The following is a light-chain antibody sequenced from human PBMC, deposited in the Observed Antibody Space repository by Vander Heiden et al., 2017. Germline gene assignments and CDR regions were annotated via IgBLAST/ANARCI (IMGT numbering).Light chain of an antibody. Sequence: IVMTQSPATLSLSPGSRATISCRASQSVSSNLAWYQQRPGQAPRYLIYSASTRATGIPARFSGSGSRTEFTLTISSLQSEDFAVYYCQQYHNWPRTFGQGTKVEIK. CDR2: SAS. CDR1: QSVSSN. J-gene: IGKJ1*01. CDR3: QQYHNWPRT. V-gene: IGKV3-15*01.